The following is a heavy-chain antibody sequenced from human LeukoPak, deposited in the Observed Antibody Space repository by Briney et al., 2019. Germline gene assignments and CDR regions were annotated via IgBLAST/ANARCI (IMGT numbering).Heavy chain of an antibody. CDR3: AMGIYNDYRRRQGNWFDP. D-gene: IGHD3-16*01. CDR1: GESFSGYY. J-gene: IGHJ5*02. Sequence: SETLSLTCAVYGESFSGYYWSWIRQPPGKGLEWIGEINHSGSTNYNPSLKSRVSISVDTSKSQFSLNVRSVTAADTAVYYCAMGIYNDYRRRQGNWFDPWGQGTLVTVSS. CDR2: INHSGST. V-gene: IGHV4-34*01.